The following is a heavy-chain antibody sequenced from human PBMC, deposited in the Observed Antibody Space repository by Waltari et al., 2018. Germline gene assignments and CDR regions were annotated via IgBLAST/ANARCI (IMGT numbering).Heavy chain of an antibody. D-gene: IGHD6-19*01. V-gene: IGHV3-7*01. CDR3: ARRNGCDY. J-gene: IGHJ4*02. CDR1: GFTFSDYW. CDR2: IKQDGSEK. Sequence: EVQLVESGGGLVQPGGSLRLSCAASGFTFSDYWMTWVRQAPGKGLEWVANIKQDGSEKYYVDSVKGRFTISRDNAKNSLYLQMNSLRAEDSAVYYCARRNGCDYWGQGTLVTVSS.